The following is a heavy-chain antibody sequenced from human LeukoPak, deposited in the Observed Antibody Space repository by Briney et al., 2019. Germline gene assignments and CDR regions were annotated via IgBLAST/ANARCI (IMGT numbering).Heavy chain of an antibody. CDR2: IYGGGST. CDR1: GFTVSTNY. CDR3: ARDRHRPDI. Sequence: GGSLRLSCAASGFTVSTNYMNWVRQAPGKGLEWVSVIYGGGSTYYADSVKGRFTISRDNSKNTLYLQMNSLRAEDTAMYYCARDRHRPDILGQGTMVTVSS. J-gene: IGHJ3*02. V-gene: IGHV3-53*01. D-gene: IGHD2-21*01.